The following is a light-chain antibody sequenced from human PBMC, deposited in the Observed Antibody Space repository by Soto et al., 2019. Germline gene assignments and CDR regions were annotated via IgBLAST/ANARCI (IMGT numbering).Light chain of an antibody. Sequence: QSALTQPPSASGSPGQSITISCIGSSSDGGGYNYVSWYQQHPGKAPKLMIYEVSKRPSGVPDRFSGSKSGNTASLTVSGLQAEDEADYYCSSYAASNNLGVFGGGTKVTVL. V-gene: IGLV2-8*01. CDR2: EVS. J-gene: IGLJ2*01. CDR1: SSDGGGYNY. CDR3: SSYAASNNLGV.